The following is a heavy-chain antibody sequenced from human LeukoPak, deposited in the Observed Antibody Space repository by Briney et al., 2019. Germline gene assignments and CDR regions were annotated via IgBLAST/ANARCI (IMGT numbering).Heavy chain of an antibody. D-gene: IGHD2-21*02. J-gene: IGHJ4*02. CDR1: GFTSSSYG. V-gene: IGHV3-33*01. Sequence: GGSLRLSCAASGFTSSSYGIHWVRQAPGKGLEWVAVIWHDGRNKYYADSVKGRFTISRDNSKNTVLLQMNSLRAEDTAIYYCARDWGSDEAIDYWGQGTLVTVSS. CDR2: IWHDGRNK. CDR3: ARDWGSDEAIDY.